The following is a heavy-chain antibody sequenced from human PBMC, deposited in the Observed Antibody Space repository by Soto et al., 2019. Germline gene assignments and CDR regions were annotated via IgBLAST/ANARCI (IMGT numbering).Heavy chain of an antibody. D-gene: IGHD3-10*01. CDR2: ISAYNGNT. J-gene: IGHJ4*02. CDR1: GYTFNRYG. CDR3: AREGYYGSGSADY. V-gene: IGHV1-18*01. Sequence: QVQLVQSGAEVKKPGASVTVSCKASGYTFNRYGISWVRQAPGQGLEWMGWISAYNGNTNSAQNLQGRVAMTTDTSTDTAYMELRCLRSDDTAVYYCAREGYYGSGSADYWGQGTLVTVSS.